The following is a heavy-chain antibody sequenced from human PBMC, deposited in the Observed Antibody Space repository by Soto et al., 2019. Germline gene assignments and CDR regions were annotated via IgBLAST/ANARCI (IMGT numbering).Heavy chain of an antibody. J-gene: IGHJ4*02. CDR2: ISTYNGNT. D-gene: IGHD3-10*01. V-gene: IGHV1-18*01. CDR3: ARDLDGSGSYYTDY. CDR1: GYIFITYG. Sequence: ASVKVSCKASGYIFITYGISWVRQAPGQGLGWMGRISTYNGNTNYAQNLQGRVTMTTDTSTSTAYMELRSLRSDDTAVYYCARDLDGSGSYYTDYWGPGTLVTVSS.